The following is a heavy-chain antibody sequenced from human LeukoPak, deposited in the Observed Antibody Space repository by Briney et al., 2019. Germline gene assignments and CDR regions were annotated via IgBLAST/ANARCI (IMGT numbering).Heavy chain of an antibody. CDR1: GFSFSSYW. V-gene: IGHV3-7*01. CDR2: IRQDESEK. J-gene: IGHJ3*02. D-gene: IGHD3-9*01. CDR3: ARRYFDWFLGAGGSLDI. Sequence: GGSLRLSCAASGFSFSSYWMSWVRQVPGKGLEWVATIRQDESEKYHVDSVKGRFSISRDNANDSVYLQMNSLRAEDTAVYYCARRYFDWFLGAGGSLDIWGQGTMVTVSS.